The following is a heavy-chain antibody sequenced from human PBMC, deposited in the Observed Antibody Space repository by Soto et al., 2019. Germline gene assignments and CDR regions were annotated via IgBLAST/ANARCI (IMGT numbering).Heavy chain of an antibody. D-gene: IGHD3-3*01. CDR3: ARDSGPNSYDFWSGYPAYYFDY. CDR1: GYTFTGYY. Sequence: EASVKVSCKASGYTFTGYYMHWVRQAPGQGLEWMGWINPNSGGTNYAQKFQGRVTMTRDTSISTAYMELSRLRSDDTAVYYCARDSGPNSYDFWSGYPAYYFDYWGQGTLVTVSS. V-gene: IGHV1-2*02. CDR2: INPNSGGT. J-gene: IGHJ4*02.